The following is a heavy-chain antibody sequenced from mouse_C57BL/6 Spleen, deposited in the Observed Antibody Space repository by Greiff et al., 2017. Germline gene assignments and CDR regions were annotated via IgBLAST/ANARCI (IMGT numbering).Heavy chain of an antibody. CDR3: ARPGFITTVVDWYFDV. Sequence: EVHLVESGGGLVKPGGSLKLSCAASGFTFSDYGMHWVRQAPEKGLEWVAYISSGSSTIYYADTVKGRFTISRDNAKNTLFLQMTSLRSEDTAMYYCARPGFITTVVDWYFDVWGTGTTVTVSS. CDR2: ISSGSSTI. J-gene: IGHJ1*03. D-gene: IGHD1-1*01. CDR1: GFTFSDYG. V-gene: IGHV5-17*01.